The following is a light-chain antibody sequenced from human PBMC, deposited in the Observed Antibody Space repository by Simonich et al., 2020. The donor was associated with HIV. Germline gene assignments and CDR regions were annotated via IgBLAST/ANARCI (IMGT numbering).Light chain of an antibody. Sequence: NFMLTQPHSVSEPPGTTVTISCTRSSGSIASNSVQWYQTRPGSAPTTVIYANNQSPSGVPDRFSGSIDSSSNSASLTISGLKTEDEADYYCQSYDSSNVVFGGGTKLTVL. CDR3: QSYDSSNVV. CDR2: ANN. J-gene: IGLJ2*01. V-gene: IGLV6-57*03. CDR1: SGSIASNS.